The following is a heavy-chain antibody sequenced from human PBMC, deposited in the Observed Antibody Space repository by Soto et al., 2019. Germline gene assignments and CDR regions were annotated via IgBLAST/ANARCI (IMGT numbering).Heavy chain of an antibody. CDR2: ISYDGSNK. CDR3: ARDLIRGYGRGWFYYYGMDV. J-gene: IGHJ6*02. V-gene: IGHV3-30-3*01. Sequence: PGGSLRLSCAASGFTFSSYAMHWVRQAPGKGLEWVAVISYDGSNKYYADSVKGRFTISRDNSKNTLYLQMNSLRAEDTAVYYCARDLIRGYGRGWFYYYGMDVWGQGTTVTVSS. D-gene: IGHD5-12*01. CDR1: GFTFSSYA.